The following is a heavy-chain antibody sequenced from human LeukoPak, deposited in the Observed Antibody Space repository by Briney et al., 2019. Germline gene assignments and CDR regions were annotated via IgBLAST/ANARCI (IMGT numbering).Heavy chain of an antibody. CDR3: ARLNSVNYYYYGMDV. CDR2: IYPGDSDT. V-gene: IGHV5-51*01. Sequence: GESLKTSCKGSGYSFTSYWIGWVRQMPGKGLEWMGIIYPGDSDTRYSPSFQGQVTISADKSITTAYLQWSSLKASDTAMYYCARLNSVNYYYYGMDVWGQGTTVTVSS. D-gene: IGHD4-23*01. CDR1: GYSFTSYW. J-gene: IGHJ6*02.